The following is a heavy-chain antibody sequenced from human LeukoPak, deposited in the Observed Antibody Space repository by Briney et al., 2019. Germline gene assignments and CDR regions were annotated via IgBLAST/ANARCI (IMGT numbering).Heavy chain of an antibody. Sequence: PSETLSLTCSLSGGSISSSSNYYWGWIRQPPGKGLEWIGSIYYSGSTYYNTSLKSRVTISVDTSKNQFSLKLSSVTAADTAVYYCARARSGRGWYWFDPWGQGTLVIVSS. CDR1: GGSISSSSNYY. CDR2: IYYSGST. D-gene: IGHD6-19*01. CDR3: ARARSGRGWYWFDP. V-gene: IGHV4-39*07. J-gene: IGHJ5*02.